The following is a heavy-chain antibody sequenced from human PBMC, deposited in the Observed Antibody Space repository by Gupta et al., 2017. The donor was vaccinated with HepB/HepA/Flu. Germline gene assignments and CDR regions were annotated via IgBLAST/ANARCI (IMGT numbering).Heavy chain of an antibody. D-gene: IGHD2-2*02. CDR1: GFTFSSYG. CDR3: AKDPRQIVVVPAAIYY. Sequence: QVQLVESGGGVVQPGRSLRLSCAASGFTFSSYGMHWVRQAPGKGLEWVAVISYDGSNKYYADSVKGRFTISRDNSKNTLYLQMNSLRAEDTDVYYCAKDPRQIVVVPAAIYYWGQGTMVTVSS. V-gene: IGHV3-30*18. CDR2: ISYDGSNK. J-gene: IGHJ4*02.